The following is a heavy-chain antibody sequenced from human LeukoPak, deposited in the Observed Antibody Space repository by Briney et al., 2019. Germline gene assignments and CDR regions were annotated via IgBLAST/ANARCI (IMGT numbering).Heavy chain of an antibody. D-gene: IGHD2-15*01. V-gene: IGHV3-23*01. CDR3: AKDACSGGSCYSVD. CDR1: GFTFSSYA. Sequence: GGSLRLSCAASGFTFSSYAMSWVRQAPGKGLEWVSAISGSGGSTYYADSVKGRFTISRDNSKNTLYLQMDSLRAEDTAVYYCAKDACSGGSCYSVDWGQGTLVTVSS. CDR2: ISGSGGST. J-gene: IGHJ4*02.